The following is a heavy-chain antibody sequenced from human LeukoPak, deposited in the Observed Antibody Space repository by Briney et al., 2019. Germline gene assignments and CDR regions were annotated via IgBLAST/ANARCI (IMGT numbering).Heavy chain of an antibody. D-gene: IGHD2-2*01. CDR3: ASQGYCSSTSCYDSWWFDP. CDR2: IYHSGST. CDR1: GYSISSGYY. J-gene: IGHJ5*02. Sequence: PSETLSLXCAVSGYSISSGYYWGWIRQPPGKGLEWIGSIYHSGSTYYNPSLKSRVTISVDTSKNQFSLKLSSVTAADTAVYYCASQGYCSSTSCYDSWWFDPWGQGTLVTVSS. V-gene: IGHV4-38-2*01.